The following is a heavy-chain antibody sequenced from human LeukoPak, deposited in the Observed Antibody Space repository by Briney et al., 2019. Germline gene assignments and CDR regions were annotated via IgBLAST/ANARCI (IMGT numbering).Heavy chain of an antibody. J-gene: IGHJ4*02. D-gene: IGHD5-18*01. CDR1: GFTFSSYG. CDR3: ARDERWIQFNY. CDR2: IVGSGVTT. Sequence: PGGSLRLSCAASGFTFSSYGMTWVRQAPGKGLECVSGIVGSGVTTYYADSVKGRLTISRDNSKNTLYLHMNSLRAEDTAIYYCARDERWIQFNYWGQGTLVTVSS. V-gene: IGHV3-23*01.